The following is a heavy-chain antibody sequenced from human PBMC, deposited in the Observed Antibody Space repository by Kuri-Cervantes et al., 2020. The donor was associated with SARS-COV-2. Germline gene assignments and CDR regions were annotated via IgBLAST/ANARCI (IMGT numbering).Heavy chain of an antibody. J-gene: IGHJ4*02. CDR3: AKDIYKYGSGSFPDY. V-gene: IGHV3-74*01. CDR1: GFTFSSYW. Sequence: GESLKISCAASGFTFSSYWMHWVRQAPGKGLVWVSRINSDGSSTSYADSVKGRFTISRDNSKNSLYLQMNSLRTEDTALYYCAKDIYKYGSGSFPDYWGQGTLVTVSS. CDR2: INSDGSST. D-gene: IGHD3-10*01.